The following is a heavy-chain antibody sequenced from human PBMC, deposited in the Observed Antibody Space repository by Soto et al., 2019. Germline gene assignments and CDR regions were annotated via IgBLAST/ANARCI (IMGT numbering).Heavy chain of an antibody. J-gene: IGHJ6*02. Sequence: ASVKVSCKASGYTFTSYAMHWVRQAPGQRLEWMGWINAGNGNTEYSQKFQGRVTITRDTSASTAYMELSSLRSEDTAVYYCARDPVVVVVAALPFYYGMDVWGQGTTVTVSS. V-gene: IGHV1-3*01. D-gene: IGHD2-15*01. CDR1: GYTFTSYA. CDR3: ARDPVVVVVAALPFYYGMDV. CDR2: INAGNGNT.